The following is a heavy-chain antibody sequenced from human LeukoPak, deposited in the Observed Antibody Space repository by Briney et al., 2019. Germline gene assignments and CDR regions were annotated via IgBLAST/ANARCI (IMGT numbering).Heavy chain of an antibody. CDR2: IGTAGDT. CDR1: GFTFSSYD. Sequence: GGTLRLSCAASGFTFSSYDMHWVRQATGKGLEWVSAIGTAGDTYYPGSVKGRFPVSRENPKNSLYLQMNSLRAGDTAVYYCARGIAVAGISDAFDIWGQGTMVTVSS. V-gene: IGHV3-13*01. J-gene: IGHJ3*02. D-gene: IGHD6-19*01. CDR3: ARGIAVAGISDAFDI.